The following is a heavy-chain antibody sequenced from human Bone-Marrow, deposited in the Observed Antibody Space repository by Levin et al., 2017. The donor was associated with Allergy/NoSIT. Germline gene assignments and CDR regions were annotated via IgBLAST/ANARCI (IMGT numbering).Heavy chain of an antibody. CDR3: AHSQSLRPGLRGYNYGPFDF. D-gene: IGHD5-18*01. Sequence: SGPTLVKPTQTLTLTCTFSGFSLSTSGVGVSWIRQPPGKALEWLALIYWDDDLRYSPSLKSRLTITKDTSKNQVVLTLTNVDPVDTATYFCAHSQSLRPGLRGYNYGPFDFWGQGTLVLVSS. CDR1: GFSLSTSGVG. J-gene: IGHJ4*02. V-gene: IGHV2-5*02. CDR2: IYWDDDL.